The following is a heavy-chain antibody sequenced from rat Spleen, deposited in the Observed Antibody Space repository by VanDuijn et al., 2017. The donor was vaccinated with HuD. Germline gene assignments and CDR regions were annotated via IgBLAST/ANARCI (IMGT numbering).Heavy chain of an antibody. J-gene: IGHJ3*01. CDR1: GFTFSDYY. CDR3: ARINYYDGTYY. V-gene: IGHV5-25*01. D-gene: IGHD1-12*02. CDR2: ITNASGRT. Sequence: EVQLVESGGGLVQPGRSMKLSCAASGFTFSDYYMTWIRQAPGKGLEWVASITNASGRTYYPDSVKGRFTISRDTAQNTLYLQMNSLRSEDTATYYCARINYYDGTYYWGQGTLVTVSS.